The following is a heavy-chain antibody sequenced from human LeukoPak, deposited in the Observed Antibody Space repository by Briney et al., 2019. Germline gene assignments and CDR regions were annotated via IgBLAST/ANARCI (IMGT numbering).Heavy chain of an antibody. V-gene: IGHV3-74*01. D-gene: IGHD5-24*01. CDR1: GFTFRSYL. CDR2: ISRDGSST. CDR3: AREERDGYNYYWYFDL. Sequence: GGSLRLSCAASGFTFRSYLMHRVRQAPGKGLVWVSRISRDGSSTTYADSVKGRFTISRDNAKNSLYLQISSLRAEDTAMYYCAREERDGYNYYWYFDLWGRGTLVTVSS. J-gene: IGHJ2*01.